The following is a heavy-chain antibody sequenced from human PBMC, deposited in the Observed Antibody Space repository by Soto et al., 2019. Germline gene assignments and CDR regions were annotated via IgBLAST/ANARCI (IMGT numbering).Heavy chain of an antibody. CDR1: GYSISSGYY. CDR3: ARERATGRFDY. CDR2: IDHSGST. V-gene: IGHV4-38-2*02. J-gene: IGHJ4*02. Sequence: SETLSLTCAVSGYSISSGYYWGWIRQPPGKGLEWIGSIDHSGSTYYNPSLKSRVTISVDTSKNQFSLKLSSVTAADTAVYYCARERATGRFDYWGQGTLVTVSS.